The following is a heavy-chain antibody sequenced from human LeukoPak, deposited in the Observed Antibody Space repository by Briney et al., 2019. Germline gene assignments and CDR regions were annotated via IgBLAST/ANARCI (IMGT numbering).Heavy chain of an antibody. V-gene: IGHV1-8*01. CDR1: GYTFTSYA. CDR2: MNPNSGNT. Sequence: ASVKVSCKASGYTFTSYAINWVRQATGQGLEWMGWMNPNSGNTGYAQKFQGRVTMTRNTSISTAYMELSSLRSEDTAVYYCARTLGDCSSTSCYWYNWFDPWGQGTLVTVSS. CDR3: ARTLGDCSSTSCYWYNWFDP. D-gene: IGHD2-2*01. J-gene: IGHJ5*02.